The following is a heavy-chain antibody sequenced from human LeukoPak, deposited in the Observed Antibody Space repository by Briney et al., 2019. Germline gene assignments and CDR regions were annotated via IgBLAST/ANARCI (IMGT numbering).Heavy chain of an antibody. CDR3: ATWGYSSSSGTSFDY. CDR2: IYYSGST. CDR1: GGSISSGDYY. J-gene: IGHJ4*02. V-gene: IGHV4-61*08. D-gene: IGHD6-6*01. Sequence: SETLSLTCTVSGGSISSGDYYWSWIRQPPGKGLEWIGYIYYSGSTNYNPSLKSRVTISVDTSKNQFSLRLTSVTAADTAVYYCATWGYSSSSGTSFDYWGQGTLVTVSS.